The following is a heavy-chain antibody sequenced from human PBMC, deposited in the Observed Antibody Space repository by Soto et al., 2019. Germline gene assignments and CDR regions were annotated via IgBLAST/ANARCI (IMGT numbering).Heavy chain of an antibody. J-gene: IGHJ6*02. CDR3: VVPFSQTNLDV. CDR2: INPNSGVR. V-gene: IGHV1-2*02. D-gene: IGHD3-10*01. Sequence: ASVKVSCKASGYTFTGLYIHWVRQAPGQGLEWMGYINPNSGVRKYMRKFEGRVTLTRDTSISTAYMDLNRLISDDTAMYYCVVPFSQTNLDVWGQGTTVTVSS. CDR1: GYTFTGLY.